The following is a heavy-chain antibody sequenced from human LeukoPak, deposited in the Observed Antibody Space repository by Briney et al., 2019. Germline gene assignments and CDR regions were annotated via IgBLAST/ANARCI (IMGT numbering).Heavy chain of an antibody. J-gene: IGHJ3*02. CDR3: ATTTVTTFSGDAFDI. Sequence: SETLSLTCTVSGGSISSYYWSWIRQPAGKGLEWIGRIYTSGSTNYNPSLKSRVAMSVDTSKTQFSLKLSSVTAADTAVYYCATTTVTTFSGDAFDIWGQGTMVTVSS. CDR1: GGSISSYY. D-gene: IGHD4-17*01. CDR2: IYTSGST. V-gene: IGHV4-4*07.